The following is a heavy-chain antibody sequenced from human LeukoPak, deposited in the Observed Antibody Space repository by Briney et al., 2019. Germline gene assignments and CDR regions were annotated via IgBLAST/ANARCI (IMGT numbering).Heavy chain of an antibody. CDR3: ARALVGATGAYYFDY. CDR2: IWYDGSNK. CDR1: GFTFRDYA. J-gene: IGHJ4*02. D-gene: IGHD1-26*01. Sequence: GGSLRLSCAASGFTFRDYAMHWVRQAPGKGLEWVAVIWYDGSNKYYADSVKGRFTIPRDNSKNTLYLQMNSLRTEDTAVYYCARALVGATGAYYFDYWGQGTLVTVSS. V-gene: IGHV3-33*08.